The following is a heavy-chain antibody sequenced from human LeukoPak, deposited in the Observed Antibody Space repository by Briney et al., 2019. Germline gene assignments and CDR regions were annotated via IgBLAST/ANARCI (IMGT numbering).Heavy chain of an antibody. D-gene: IGHD4-17*01. V-gene: IGHV3-21*01. CDR3: ARDRYGAYDFDS. CDR1: GFTFSTYS. CDR2: ITSGSYI. Sequence: KPGGSLRLSCAASGFTFSTYSMDWGRQAPGKGLEWVSSITSGSYIYYADSLKGRFTISRDNAKNSLYLQINSLRVEDTAIYYCARDRYGAYDFDSWGQGTLVTVSS. J-gene: IGHJ4*02.